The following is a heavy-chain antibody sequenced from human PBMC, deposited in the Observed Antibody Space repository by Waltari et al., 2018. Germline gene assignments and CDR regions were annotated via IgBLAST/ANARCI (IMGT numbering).Heavy chain of an antibody. Sequence: EVQLLESGGGLVQPGGSLRLSCAASGFTFSSYAMSWVRPAPGKGLEWVSVIYSGGSTYYADSVKGRFTISRDNSKNTLYLQMNSLRAEDTAVYYCTKAVVVAATPYYFDYWGQGTLVTVSS. J-gene: IGHJ4*02. CDR3: TKAVVVAATPYYFDY. CDR2: IYSGGST. D-gene: IGHD2-15*01. V-gene: IGHV3-23*03. CDR1: GFTFSSYA.